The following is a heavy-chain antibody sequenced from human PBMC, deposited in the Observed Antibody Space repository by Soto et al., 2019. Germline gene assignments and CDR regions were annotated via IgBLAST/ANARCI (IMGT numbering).Heavy chain of an antibody. CDR2: IRGSGGPT. J-gene: IGHJ4*02. CDR3: VKDFRVGYDWTHD. V-gene: IGHV3-23*01. CDR1: GFIFSNYA. Sequence: DVQLLESGGDLVQPGGSLRLSCAASGFIFSNYAMSWVRQAPGKGLEWVSLIRGSGGPTNYADSVKGLFTVSRDNSKNSLLLQMNSLRAEDTAVYYCVKDFRVGYDWTHDWGQGTLVTVSS. D-gene: IGHD5-12*01.